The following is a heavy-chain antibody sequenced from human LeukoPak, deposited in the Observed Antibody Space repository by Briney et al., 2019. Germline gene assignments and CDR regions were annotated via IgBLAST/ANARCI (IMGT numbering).Heavy chain of an antibody. CDR1: GGSISSGSYY. CDR2: IYASGGT. Sequence: SETLSLTCTVSGGSISSGSYYWSWIRQPAGKGLEWIGRIYASGGTNYNPSLKSRVTISLDTSKNQFSLKLSSVTAADTAVYYCANSIDFDYGDYYFDYWGQGTLVTVSS. V-gene: IGHV4-61*02. D-gene: IGHD4-17*01. J-gene: IGHJ4*02. CDR3: ANSIDFDYGDYYFDY.